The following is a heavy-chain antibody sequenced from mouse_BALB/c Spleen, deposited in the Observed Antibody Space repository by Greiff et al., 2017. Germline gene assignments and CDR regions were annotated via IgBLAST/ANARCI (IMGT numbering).Heavy chain of an antibody. CDR2: IDPSDSET. CDR1: GYTFTSYW. CDR3: ARRGYGDY. J-gene: IGHJ2*01. Sequence: VQLQQPGAELVKPGAPVKLSCKASGYTFTSYWMNWVKQRPGRGLEWIGRIDPSDSETHYNQKFKDKATLTVDKSSSTAYIQLSSLTSEDAAVYYCARRGYGDYWGQGTTLTVSS. D-gene: IGHD3-2*02. V-gene: IGHV1-69*02.